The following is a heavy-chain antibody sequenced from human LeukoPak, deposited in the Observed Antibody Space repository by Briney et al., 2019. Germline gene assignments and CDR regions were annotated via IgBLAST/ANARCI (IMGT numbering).Heavy chain of an antibody. CDR3: ARVRGWQQLAQYCFDY. CDR2: ISYDGSNK. CDR1: GFTFSSYA. D-gene: IGHD6-13*01. Sequence: PGGSLRLSCAASGFTFSSYAMHWVRQAPGKGLEWVAVISYDGSNKYYADSVKGRFTISRDNSKNTLYLQMNSLRAEDTAVYYCARVRGWQQLAQYCFDYWGQGTLVTVSS. V-gene: IGHV3-30*04. J-gene: IGHJ4*02.